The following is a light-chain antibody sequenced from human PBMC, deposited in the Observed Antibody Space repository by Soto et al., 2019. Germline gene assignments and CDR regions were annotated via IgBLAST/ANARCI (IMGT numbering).Light chain of an antibody. J-gene: IGKJ2*01. CDR3: QQYNSYSPT. V-gene: IGKV1-5*01. Sequence: DIPMTQSPSTLSASVGDRVTITCRASQSISSWLAWYQQKPGKAPKLLIYHASSLESGVPSRFSGSGSGTEFTLTISSLQPDDFATYYCQQYNSYSPTFGQGTKLEIK. CDR1: QSISSW. CDR2: HAS.